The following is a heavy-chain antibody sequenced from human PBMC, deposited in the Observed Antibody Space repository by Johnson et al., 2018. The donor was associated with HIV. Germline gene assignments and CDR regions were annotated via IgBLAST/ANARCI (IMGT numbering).Heavy chain of an antibody. Sequence: VQLVESGGGVVRPGGSLRLSCAASGFTFDDYGMSWVRQVPGKGLEWGSGISWNSGSIGYADSVKGRFTISRDNAKNSLYLQMNSLKTEDTAVYYCAREPEGWAFDIWGQGTMVTVSS. D-gene: IGHD2-15*01. V-gene: IGHV3-20*04. CDR3: AREPEGWAFDI. CDR2: ISWNSGSI. J-gene: IGHJ3*02. CDR1: GFTFDDYG.